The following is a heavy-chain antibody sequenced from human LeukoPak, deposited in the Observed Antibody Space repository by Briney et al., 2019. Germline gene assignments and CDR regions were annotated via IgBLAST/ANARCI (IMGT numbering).Heavy chain of an antibody. CDR1: GYTFTAYY. V-gene: IGHV1-2*02. CDR2: INPNSGDT. Sequence: ASVKVSCKASGYTFTAYYMHWVRQAPGQGLEWMGWINPNSGDTNYAQKFQGRVTMTRDTSINTAYMELSGLTSDDTAVYYCARDAAHQATVVITNEPRGTPGAADYWGQGTLVTVSS. J-gene: IGHJ4*02. D-gene: IGHD3-22*01. CDR3: ARDAAHQATVVITNEPRGTPGAADY.